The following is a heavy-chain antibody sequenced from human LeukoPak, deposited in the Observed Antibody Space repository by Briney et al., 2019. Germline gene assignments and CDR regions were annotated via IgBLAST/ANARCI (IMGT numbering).Heavy chain of an antibody. D-gene: IGHD5-12*01. CDR3: ASPGVEATSAFDI. V-gene: IGHV5-51*01. J-gene: IGHJ3*02. CDR2: IYPGDSDT. Sequence: GESLKISSKGSGYSLSSYCIVCVRQMPGKGLEWMGIIYPGDSDTRYSPSFQGQVTISADKSISTAYLQWSSPKASDTAMYYCASPGVEATSAFDIWGQGTMVTVSS. CDR1: GYSLSSYC.